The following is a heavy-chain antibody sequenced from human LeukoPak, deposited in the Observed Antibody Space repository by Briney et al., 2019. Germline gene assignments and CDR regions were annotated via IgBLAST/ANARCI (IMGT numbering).Heavy chain of an antibody. CDR2: INHSGST. CDR1: GGSFSGYY. CDR3: GXXGRWLQSRFDF. J-gene: IGHJ4*02. D-gene: IGHD5-24*01. V-gene: IGHV4-34*01. Sequence: SETLSLTCAVYGGSFSGYYWSWIRQPPGKGLEWIGEINHSGSTNYNPSLKSRVTISVDTSKNQFSLKLSSVTAADKAVYYCGXXGRWLQSRFDFWGQGTLVTVSS.